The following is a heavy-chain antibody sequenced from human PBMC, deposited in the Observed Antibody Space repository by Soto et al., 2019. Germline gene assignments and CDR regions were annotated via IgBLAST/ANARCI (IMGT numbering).Heavy chain of an antibody. J-gene: IGHJ4*02. CDR3: ARESGYGDYLFDY. Sequence: PGGSLRLSCASSGFTFSTYTMNWVRQAPGKGLEWVSSINGRGNYIYYAESVKGRFTISRDNSKNTLYLQMNSLRAEDTAVYYCARESGYGDYLFDYWGQGTLVTVSS. CDR2: INGRGNYI. V-gene: IGHV3-21*04. D-gene: IGHD4-17*01. CDR1: GFTFSTYT.